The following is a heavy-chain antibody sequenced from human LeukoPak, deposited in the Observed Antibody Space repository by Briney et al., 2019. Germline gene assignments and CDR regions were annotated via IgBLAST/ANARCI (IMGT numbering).Heavy chain of an antibody. Sequence: SETLSLTCAVYGGSFSGYYWSWIRQPPGKGLEWVGEINHSGSTNYNPSLKSRVTISVDTSKNQFSLKLSSVTAADTAVYYCARRTYQLLSYWFDPWGQGTLVTVSS. J-gene: IGHJ5*02. CDR3: ARRTYQLLSYWFDP. V-gene: IGHV4-34*01. D-gene: IGHD2-2*01. CDR2: INHSGST. CDR1: GGSFSGYY.